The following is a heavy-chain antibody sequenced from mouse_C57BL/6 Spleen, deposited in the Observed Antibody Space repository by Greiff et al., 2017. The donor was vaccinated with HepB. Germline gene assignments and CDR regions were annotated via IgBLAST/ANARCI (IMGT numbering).Heavy chain of an antibody. CDR3: ARDRDDYDGFAY. CDR2: ISYDGSN. CDR1: GYSITSGYY. J-gene: IGHJ3*01. Sequence: EVQVVESGPGLVKPSQSLSLTCSVTGYSITSGYYWNWIRQFPGNKLEWMGYISYDGSNNYNPSLKNRISITRDTSKNQFFLKLNSVTTEDTATYYCARDRDDYDGFAYWGQGTLVTVSA. D-gene: IGHD2-4*01. V-gene: IGHV3-6*01.